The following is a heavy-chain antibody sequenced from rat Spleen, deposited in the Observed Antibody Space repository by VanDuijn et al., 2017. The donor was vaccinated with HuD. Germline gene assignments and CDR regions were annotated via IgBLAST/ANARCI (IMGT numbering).Heavy chain of an antibody. CDR1: GFTFSNYD. D-gene: IGHD1-11*01. CDR2: IRTSGGTT. Sequence: EVQLVESGGGLVQPGRSLKLSCAASGFTFSNYDMAWVRQAPTQGLEWVASIRTSGGTTYYRDSVKGRFTVSRDNVKNILYLQMDSLRSEDTATYYCTKSGEALDYWGQGVMVTVSS. V-gene: IGHV5S13*01. CDR3: TKSGEALDY. J-gene: IGHJ2*01.